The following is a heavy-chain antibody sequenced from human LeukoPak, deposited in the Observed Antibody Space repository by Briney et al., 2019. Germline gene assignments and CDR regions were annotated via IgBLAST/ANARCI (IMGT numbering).Heavy chain of an antibody. J-gene: IGHJ4*02. CDR2: TSNTGST. V-gene: IGHV4-59*01. D-gene: IGHD3-16*01. CDR3: AKVGRGDYVWGSYSFDY. CDR1: GGSISSYY. Sequence: SETLSLTCTVSGGSISSYYWSWIRQPPGKGLEWIGYTSNTGSTNYNPSLESRVTISVDTSKNQFSLKLTSVTAADTAVYYCAKVGRGDYVWGSYSFDYWGQGTLVTVSS.